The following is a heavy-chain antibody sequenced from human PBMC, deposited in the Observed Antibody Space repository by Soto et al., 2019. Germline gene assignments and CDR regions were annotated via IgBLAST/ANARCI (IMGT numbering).Heavy chain of an antibody. J-gene: IGHJ4*02. CDR3: AKSDCVWGMKSSYYFDY. CDR1: GFIFGNYA. CDR2: VTGSGGST. D-gene: IGHD3-16*01. V-gene: IGHV3-23*01. Sequence: EVQLLESGGASVQPGGSLRLSCAASGFIFGNYAMTWVRQAPGKGLEWVSAVTGSGGSTYYADSVKGRFSISRDNSKNKLHLQMNALRAEDPAVYYCAKSDCVWGMKSSYYFDYRRQLTLVTVSS.